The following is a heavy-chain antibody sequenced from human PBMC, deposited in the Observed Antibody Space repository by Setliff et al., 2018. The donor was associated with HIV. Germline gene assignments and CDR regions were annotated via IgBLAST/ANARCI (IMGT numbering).Heavy chain of an antibody. CDR3: ARGSGYPWYFDL. CDR1: GGSINSGTYY. J-gene: IGHJ2*01. CDR2: IYTSGST. V-gene: IGHV4-61*02. Sequence: SETLSLTCTVSGGSINSGTYYWSWIRQPAGKGLEWIGRIYTSGSTNYNPSLKSRVIISVDTSKNQFSLKLSSVTAADTAVYYCARGSGYPWYFDLWGRGTLVTVSS. D-gene: IGHD3-22*01.